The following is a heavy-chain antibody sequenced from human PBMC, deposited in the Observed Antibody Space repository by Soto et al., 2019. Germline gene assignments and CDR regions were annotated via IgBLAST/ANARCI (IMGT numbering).Heavy chain of an antibody. CDR2: INHSGST. CDR1: GGSFSGYY. Sequence: QVQLQQWGAGLLKPSETLSLTCAVYGGSFSGYYWSWIRQPPGKGLEWIGEINHSGSTNYNPSLKSRVTISVDTSKNQFSLKLSSVTAADTAVYYCARGADYYGSGSYYSWFDPWGQGTLVTVSS. J-gene: IGHJ5*02. V-gene: IGHV4-34*01. D-gene: IGHD3-10*01. CDR3: ARGADYYGSGSYYSWFDP.